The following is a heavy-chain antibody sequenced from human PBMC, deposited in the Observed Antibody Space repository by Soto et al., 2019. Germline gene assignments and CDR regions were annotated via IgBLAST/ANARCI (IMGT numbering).Heavy chain of an antibody. CDR2: IYYSGST. J-gene: IGHJ3*02. V-gene: IGHV4-39*01. CDR3: ARPPTASLDAFDI. Sequence: SETLSLTCTVSGGSISSSNYYWGWIRQPPGKGLEWIGSIYYSGSTYYNPSLKSRVTISVDTSKNQFSLKVISVTAADTAVYYCARPPTASLDAFDIWGQGTMVTVSS. CDR1: GGSISSSNYY.